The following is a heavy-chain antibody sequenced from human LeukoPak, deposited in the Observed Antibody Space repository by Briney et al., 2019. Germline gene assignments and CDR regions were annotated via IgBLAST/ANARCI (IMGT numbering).Heavy chain of an antibody. Sequence: SETLSLTCAVSGYFIGSGYYWGWIRQPPGKGLEWIGSIYHSGSTYYNPSLKSRVTISVDTSKNQFSLKLSSLTAADTAVYYCARGNPISDYWGQGTLVTVSS. D-gene: IGHD2-21*01. CDR3: ARGNPISDY. J-gene: IGHJ4*02. CDR2: IYHSGST. CDR1: GYFIGSGYY. V-gene: IGHV4-38-2*01.